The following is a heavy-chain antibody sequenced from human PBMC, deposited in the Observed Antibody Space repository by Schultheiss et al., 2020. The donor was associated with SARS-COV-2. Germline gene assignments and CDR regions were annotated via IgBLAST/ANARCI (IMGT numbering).Heavy chain of an antibody. CDR1: GFTFSSYA. J-gene: IGHJ4*02. D-gene: IGHD2-21*01. CDR3: ARDLFTYCGGDCYPDY. CDR2: ISHDGSHK. V-gene: IGHV3-30*04. Sequence: GVSLRLSCAASGFTFSSYAVHWVRQAPGKGLEWVAVISHDGSHKYYADSVKGRFTISRDNSKNTLYLQMNSLRAEDTAVYYCARDLFTYCGGDCYPDYWGQGTLVTVSS.